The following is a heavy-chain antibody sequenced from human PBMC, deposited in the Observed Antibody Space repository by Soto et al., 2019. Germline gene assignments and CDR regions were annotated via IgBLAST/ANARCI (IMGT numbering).Heavy chain of an antibody. CDR1: GFSFSDYT. V-gene: IGHV3-48*02. J-gene: IGHJ6*01. CDR2: ISSSGGAI. D-gene: IGHD3-22*01. CDR3: ARDHGGHTWFVGVYYLFGMDV. Sequence: EVQLVESGGDLVQPGGSLRLSCAASGFSFSDYTMTWVRQAPGRGLEFVSHISSSGGAIFYAESVKGRFTVSRDNAKNSLYLQMNSLRDEDTAVYFCARDHGGHTWFVGVYYLFGMDVWGQGTAVTVSS.